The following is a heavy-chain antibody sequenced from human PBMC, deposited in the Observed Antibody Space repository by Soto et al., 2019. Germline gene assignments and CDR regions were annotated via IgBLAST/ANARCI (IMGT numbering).Heavy chain of an antibody. D-gene: IGHD1-26*01. Sequence: PWETLSLTCTVSGGSITSTNYHWGWIRQPPGKGLEWMGTIYYTGTTYDNPSLKSRVTISVDTSKNQFSLRLSSVTAADTAVYYCARRNSGAGVEYWGLVSMVTVS. V-gene: IGHV4-39*01. CDR1: GGSITSTNYH. CDR3: ARRNSGAGVEY. J-gene: IGHJ4*01. CDR2: IYYTGTT.